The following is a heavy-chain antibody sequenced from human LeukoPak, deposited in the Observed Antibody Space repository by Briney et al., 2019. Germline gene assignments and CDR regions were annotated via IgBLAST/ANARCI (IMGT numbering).Heavy chain of an antibody. CDR2: FAPEIGER. CDR3: ATWVGTLRGGYFVY. CDR1: GHTLSDLT. J-gene: IGHJ4*01. D-gene: IGHD4-23*01. Sequence: ASVKVSCKVSGHTLSDLTVHWVRQAPGSGPEWMGGFAPEIGERVYAQKFQGGVTLTEDTSTDTAYMDLSSLRSEDTAVYYCATWVGTLRGGYFVYWGHGTLVTVSS. V-gene: IGHV1-24*01.